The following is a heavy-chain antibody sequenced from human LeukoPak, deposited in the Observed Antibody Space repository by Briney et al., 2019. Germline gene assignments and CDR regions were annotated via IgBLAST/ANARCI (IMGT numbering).Heavy chain of an antibody. CDR2: IYHSGST. D-gene: IGHD3-9*01. CDR1: GYSISSGNY. Sequence: SETLSLTCTVSGYSISSGNYWDWIRQPPGKGLEWIGSIYHSGSTYYNPSLKSRVTISVDTSKNQFSLKLSSVTAADTAVYYCARSKDILTGYCFDYWGQGTLVTVSS. J-gene: IGHJ4*02. V-gene: IGHV4-38-2*02. CDR3: ARSKDILTGYCFDY.